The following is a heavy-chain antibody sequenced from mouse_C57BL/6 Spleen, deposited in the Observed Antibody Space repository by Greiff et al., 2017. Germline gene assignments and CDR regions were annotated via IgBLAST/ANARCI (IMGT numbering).Heavy chain of an antibody. CDR3: ARTMIDGYYLFYAMDY. V-gene: IGHV1-80*01. CDR1: GYAFSSYW. Sequence: QVQLQQSGAELVKPGASVKISCKASGYAFSSYWMNWVKQRPGKGLEWIGQIYPGDGDTSYNGKFKGKATLTADKSSSTAYMQLSSLTSEDSAVYFCARTMIDGYYLFYAMDYWGQGTSVTVSS. CDR2: IYPGDGDT. J-gene: IGHJ4*01. D-gene: IGHD2-3*01.